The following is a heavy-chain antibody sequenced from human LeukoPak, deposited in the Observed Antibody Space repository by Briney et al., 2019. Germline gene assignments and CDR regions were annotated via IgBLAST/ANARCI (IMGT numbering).Heavy chain of an antibody. Sequence: PGGSHRLSCAASGFSFSDAWMSWVRQIPGKGLEWVGRIESKTDGGTTDYAAPVKGRFTISRDDSTNTLYLQMNSLKSEDTAVYYCATYGSGRKFDYWGQGILVTVSS. J-gene: IGHJ4*02. CDR1: GFSFSDAW. CDR2: IESKTDGGTT. V-gene: IGHV3-15*04. CDR3: ATYGSGRKFDY. D-gene: IGHD3-10*01.